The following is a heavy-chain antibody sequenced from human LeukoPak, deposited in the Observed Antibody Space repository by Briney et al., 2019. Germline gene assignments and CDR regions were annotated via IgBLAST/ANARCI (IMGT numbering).Heavy chain of an antibody. CDR1: GGTFSSYA. D-gene: IGHD3-3*01. V-gene: IGHV1-69*13. Sequence: SVKVSCKSSGGTFSSYAISWVRQAPGQGLEWMGGIIPIFGTANYAQKFQGRVTITADESTSTAYMELSSLRSEDTAVYYCASHDITIFGVAYFDPWGQGTLVTVSS. CDR3: ASHDITIFGVAYFDP. CDR2: IIPIFGTA. J-gene: IGHJ5*02.